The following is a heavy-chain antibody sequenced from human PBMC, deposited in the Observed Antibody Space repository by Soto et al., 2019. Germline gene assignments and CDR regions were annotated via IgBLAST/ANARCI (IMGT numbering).Heavy chain of an antibody. CDR3: ARGPPRNFYDSSGYPSDAFDI. CDR2: TRNKANSYTT. J-gene: IGHJ3*02. CDR1: GFTFSDHY. Sequence: GGSLRLSCAASGFTFSDHYMDWVRQAPGKGLEWVGRTRNKANSYTTEYAASVKGRFTISRDDSKNSLYLQMNSLKTEDTAVYYCARGPPRNFYDSSGYPSDAFDIWGQGTMVTVSS. D-gene: IGHD3-22*01. V-gene: IGHV3-72*01.